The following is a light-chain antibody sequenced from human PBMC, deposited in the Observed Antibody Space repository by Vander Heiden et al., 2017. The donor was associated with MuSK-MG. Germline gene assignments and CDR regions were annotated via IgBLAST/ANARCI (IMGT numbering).Light chain of an antibody. CDR3: SSYTRSSTHVV. CDR2: DVS. Sequence: QSALTQPASVSGPPGQSITISCTGTSSDVGGYNYVSWYQQHPGTAPKHMIYDVSSRPSGVSNSFSGGKYGNTAALTISGRQDEDEADYYGSSYTRSSTHVVFGGGTKLTVL. CDR1: SSDVGGYNY. V-gene: IGLV2-14*01. J-gene: IGLJ2*01.